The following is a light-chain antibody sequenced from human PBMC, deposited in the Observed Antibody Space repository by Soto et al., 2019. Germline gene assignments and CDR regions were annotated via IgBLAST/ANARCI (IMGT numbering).Light chain of an antibody. Sequence: QSVLTQPASVSGSPGQSITISCTGTSSDVGAYTYVSWYQQHPGKAPKLMIFEVSDRPSGVSNRFSGSKSGNTASLTISGLVAEDEADYYCSSYTTSNTLVFGGGTKVTVL. V-gene: IGLV2-14*01. J-gene: IGLJ2*01. CDR1: SSDVGAYTY. CDR3: SSYTTSNTLV. CDR2: EVS.